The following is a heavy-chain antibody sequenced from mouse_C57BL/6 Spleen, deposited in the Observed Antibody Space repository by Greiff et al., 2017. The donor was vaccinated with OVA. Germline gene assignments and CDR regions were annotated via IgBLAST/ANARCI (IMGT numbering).Heavy chain of an antibody. V-gene: IGHV1-42*01. CDR3: ARGDLLAHYYAMDY. CDR2: INPSTGGT. D-gene: IGHD2-10*01. J-gene: IGHJ4*01. Sequence: VQLQQSGPELVKPGPSVKISCKASGYSFTGYYMNWVKQSPEKSLEWIGEINPSTGGTTYNQSFKAKATLTVDKSSSTAYMQLNSLTSEDSAVYYCARGDLLAHYYAMDYWGQGTSVTVTS. CDR1: GYSFTGYY.